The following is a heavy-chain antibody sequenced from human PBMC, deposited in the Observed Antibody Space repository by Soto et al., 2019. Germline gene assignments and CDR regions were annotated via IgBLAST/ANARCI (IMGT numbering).Heavy chain of an antibody. CDR1: GFIFSSYA. CDR2: ISGSGGST. Sequence: EVQLLESGGGLVQPGGSLRLSCAASGFIFSSYAMSWVRQAPGKGLEWVSGISGSGGSTYYADSVKGRFTISRDNSKNTLYLQMNSLRAEDTAVYYCAKDRITIFGVVIPYLCDPWGQGTLVTVSS. CDR3: AKDRITIFGVVIPYLCDP. V-gene: IGHV3-23*01. J-gene: IGHJ5*02. D-gene: IGHD3-3*01.